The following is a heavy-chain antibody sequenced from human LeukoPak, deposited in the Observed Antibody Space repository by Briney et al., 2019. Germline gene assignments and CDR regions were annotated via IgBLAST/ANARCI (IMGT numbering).Heavy chain of an antibody. CDR3: ARAPRGYGSGSYYPYYFDY. CDR1: GGTFSSYA. Sequence: SVKVSCKASGGTFSSYAISWVRQAPGQGLEWMGRIIPILGIANYAQKLQGRVTITADKSTSTAYMELSSLRSEDTAVYYCARAPRGYGSGSYYPYYFDYWGQGTLVTVSS. J-gene: IGHJ4*02. D-gene: IGHD3-10*01. V-gene: IGHV1-69*04. CDR2: IIPILGIA.